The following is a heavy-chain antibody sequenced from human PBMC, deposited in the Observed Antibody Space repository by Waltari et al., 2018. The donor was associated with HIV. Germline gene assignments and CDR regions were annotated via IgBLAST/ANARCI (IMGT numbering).Heavy chain of an antibody. CDR2: ISYDGSNK. V-gene: IGHV3-30-3*01. Sequence: VQLVASGGGVVQPARSLSLSCEAAGLPLSSYGRPWVRQAPGKGLEWVAVISYDGSNKYYADSVKGRFTISRDNSKNTLYLQMNSLRAEDTAVYYCARDPYYYDSSGYLCYFDYWGQGTLVTVSS. D-gene: IGHD3-22*01. CDR3: ARDPYYYDSSGYLCYFDY. CDR1: GLPLSSYG. J-gene: IGHJ4*02.